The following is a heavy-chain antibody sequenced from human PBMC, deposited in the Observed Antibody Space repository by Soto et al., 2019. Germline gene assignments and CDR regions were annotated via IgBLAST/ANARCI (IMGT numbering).Heavy chain of an antibody. D-gene: IGHD3-16*01. J-gene: IGHJ5*02. CDR1: GFTVSSYY. V-gene: IGHV3-53*01. CDR2: IYSVGTT. Sequence: GGFLRLSCAASGFTVSSYYMSWVRQAPGKGPEWVSVIYSVGTTYYADSVKGRFTISRDNSKNTLYLQMNNLRAEDTAVYYCARGATRDNMMESPWGQGTLVTVSS. CDR3: ARGATRDNMMESP.